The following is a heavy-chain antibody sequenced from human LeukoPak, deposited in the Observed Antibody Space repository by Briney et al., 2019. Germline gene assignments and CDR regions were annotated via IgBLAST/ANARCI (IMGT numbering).Heavy chain of an antibody. CDR2: INPNSGDT. CDR1: GYTFTAYY. J-gene: IGHJ2*01. CDR3: ARRVRDYYDSSGYYSDNWYFDL. Sequence: ASVKVSFKASGYTFTAYYLHWVRQAPGQGLEWMGWINPNSGDTKYAQKFQGRVTMTRDTSISTLYMELSRLRSDDTAVYYCARRVRDYYDSSGYYSDNWYFDLWGRGTLVTVSS. D-gene: IGHD3-22*01. V-gene: IGHV1-2*02.